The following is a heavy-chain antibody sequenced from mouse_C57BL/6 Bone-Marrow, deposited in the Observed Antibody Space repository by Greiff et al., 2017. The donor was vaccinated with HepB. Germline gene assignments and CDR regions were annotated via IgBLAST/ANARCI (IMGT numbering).Heavy chain of an antibody. CDR3: TRGSLTTVVEGDY. V-gene: IGHV5-9-1*02. CDR1: GFTFSSYA. J-gene: IGHJ4*01. D-gene: IGHD1-1*01. Sequence: EVKLVESGAGLVKPGGSLKLSCAASGFTFSSYAMSWVRQTPEKRLEWVAYISSGGDYIYYADTVKGRFTISRDNARNTLYLQMSSLKSEDTAMYYCTRGSLTTVVEGDYWGQGTSVTVSS. CDR2: ISSGGDYI.